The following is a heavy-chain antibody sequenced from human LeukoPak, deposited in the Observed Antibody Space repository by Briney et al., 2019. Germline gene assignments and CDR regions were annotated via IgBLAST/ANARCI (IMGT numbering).Heavy chain of an antibody. CDR3: AREVVAATYDY. CDR2: IYYSGST. CDR1: GGSISSSSYY. V-gene: IGHV4-39*02. D-gene: IGHD2-15*01. Sequence: NPSETLSLTCTVSGGSISSSSYYWGWIRQPPGKGLEWIGSIYYSGSTYYNPSLKSRVTISVDTSKNQFSLKLSSVTAADTAVYYCAREVVAATYDYWGQGTLVTVSS. J-gene: IGHJ4*02.